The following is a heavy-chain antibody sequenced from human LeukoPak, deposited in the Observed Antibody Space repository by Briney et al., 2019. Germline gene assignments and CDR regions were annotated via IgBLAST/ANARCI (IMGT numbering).Heavy chain of an antibody. CDR2: IYYSGSA. CDR3: ARSYGSGNYFDY. J-gene: IGHJ4*02. CDR1: GGSISTYY. D-gene: IGHD3-10*01. V-gene: IGHV4-59*01. Sequence: PSETLSLTCTVSGGSISTYYWSWIRRPPGKGLEWIGYIYYSGSAKYNPSLKSRLTISVDTSKNQFSLKLSSVTAADTAVYYCARSYGSGNYFDYWGQGTLVTVSS.